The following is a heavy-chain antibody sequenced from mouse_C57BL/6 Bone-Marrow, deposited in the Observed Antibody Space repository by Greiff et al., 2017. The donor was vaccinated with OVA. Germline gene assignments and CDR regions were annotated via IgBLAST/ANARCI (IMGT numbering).Heavy chain of an antibody. CDR1: GFTFSSYA. J-gene: IGHJ4*01. CDR3: ARRGTYYGSSYGAMDY. CDR2: ISDGGSYT. D-gene: IGHD1-1*01. Sequence: EVQGVESGGGLVKPGGSLKLSCAASGFTFSSYAMSWVRQTPEKRLEWVATISDGGSYTYYPDNVKGRFTISRDNAKNNLYLQMSHLKSEDTAMYYCARRGTYYGSSYGAMDYWGQGTSVTVSS. V-gene: IGHV5-4*01.